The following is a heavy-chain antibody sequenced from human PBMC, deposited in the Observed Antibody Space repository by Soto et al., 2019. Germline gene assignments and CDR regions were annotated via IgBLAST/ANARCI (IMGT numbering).Heavy chain of an antibody. V-gene: IGHV1-2*02. CDR2: INPNSGDT. D-gene: IGHD3-9*01. CDR3: ARYARGTRRFDEMYI. J-gene: IGHJ3*02. CDR1: GYIFTGYH. Sequence: ASVKVSCKASGYIFTGYHIHWVRQAPGRGLEWMGWINPNSGDTEYAQNFQGRVTMTRDTSFNLVYMEMSGLMSDDTAVYYCARYARGTRRFDEMYIWGKGTMVT.